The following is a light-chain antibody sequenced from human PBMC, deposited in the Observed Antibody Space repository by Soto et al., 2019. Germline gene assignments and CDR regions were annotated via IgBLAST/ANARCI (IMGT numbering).Light chain of an antibody. CDR2: KTS. CDR1: QSLLDSDGETY. V-gene: IGKV2-24*01. Sequence: EIVMTQTPLSSPVTLGQPASISCRSSQSLLDSDGETYLSWLQQRPGQPPRLLIYKTSSRFSGVPDRFSGSGAGTDFTLKISRVEVEDVGVYYCMQATQFPHPFGQGTKLEI. CDR3: MQATQFPHP. J-gene: IGKJ2*01.